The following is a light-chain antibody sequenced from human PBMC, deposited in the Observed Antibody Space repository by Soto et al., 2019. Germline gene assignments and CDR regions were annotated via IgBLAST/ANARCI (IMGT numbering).Light chain of an antibody. CDR3: QQYNNWPPIT. J-gene: IGKJ5*01. CDR2: GAS. CDR1: QSVSSK. V-gene: IGKV3D-15*01. Sequence: ETVMTQSPATLSVSPGERATLSCRASQSVSSKLAWYQQKPGQAPRLLIYGASTRATGIPARFSGSGSGTEFSLSISSLQSEDFAVYYCQQYNNWPPITFGQGTRLEI.